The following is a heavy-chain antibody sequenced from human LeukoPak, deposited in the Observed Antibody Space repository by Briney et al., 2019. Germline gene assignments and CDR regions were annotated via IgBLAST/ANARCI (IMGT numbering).Heavy chain of an antibody. D-gene: IGHD2-2*01. CDR1: GYSFTSYW. J-gene: IGHJ3*02. CDR3: ARPCSSTSCSPWAFDI. CDR2: IYPGDSDT. Sequence: GESLKISCKGSGYSFTSYWIGWVRQMPGKGQEWMGIIYPGDSDTRYSPSFQGQVTISADKSISTAYLQWSSLKASDTAMYYCARPCSSTSCSPWAFDIWGQGTMVTVSS. V-gene: IGHV5-51*01.